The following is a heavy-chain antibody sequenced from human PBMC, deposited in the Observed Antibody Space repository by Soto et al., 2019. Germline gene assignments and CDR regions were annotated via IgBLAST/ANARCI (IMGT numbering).Heavy chain of an antibody. CDR2: ISGSGGST. CDR3: ARDGTVGANRPYYYYGMDV. D-gene: IGHD1-26*01. Sequence: GGSLRLSCAASGFTFSSYAMSCVRQAPGKGLEWVSAISGSGGSTYYADSVKGPFTISRDNSKNTLYLQLNSLRSEDTAVYYCARDGTVGANRPYYYYGMDVWGQGTTVTVSS. V-gene: IGHV3-23*01. J-gene: IGHJ6*02. CDR1: GFTFSSYA.